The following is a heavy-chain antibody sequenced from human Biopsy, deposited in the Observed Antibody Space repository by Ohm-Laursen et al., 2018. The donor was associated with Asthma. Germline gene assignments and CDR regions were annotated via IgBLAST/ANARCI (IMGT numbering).Heavy chain of an antibody. Sequence: ASVKVSCKTSGFLFTRFGISWVRQAPGQGLEWMGWISGYNGHTAYVERLQGRVTMTRDTSTDTAYMELRSLRSDDTGVYYCARGGYCSGGSCYPLDYWGQGTLVNVSS. V-gene: IGHV1-18*01. CDR1: GFLFTRFG. J-gene: IGHJ4*02. CDR3: ARGGYCSGGSCYPLDY. D-gene: IGHD2-15*01. CDR2: ISGYNGHT.